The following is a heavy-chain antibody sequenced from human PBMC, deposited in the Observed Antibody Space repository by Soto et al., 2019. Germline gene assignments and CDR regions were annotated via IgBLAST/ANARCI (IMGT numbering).Heavy chain of an antibody. CDR3: ARADSAYAHGSSYYGMDV. D-gene: IGHD5-12*01. CDR1: GFTFSSYS. V-gene: IGHV3-48*01. CDR2: ISSSSSTI. Sequence: EVQLVESGGGLVQPGGSLRLSCAASGFTFSSYSMNWVRQAPGKGLEWVSYISSSSSTIYYADSVKGRFTISRDNAKNSLYRQMNSLRPENTAVYYCARADSAYAHGSSYYGMDVWAQGTPVPVSS. J-gene: IGHJ6*02.